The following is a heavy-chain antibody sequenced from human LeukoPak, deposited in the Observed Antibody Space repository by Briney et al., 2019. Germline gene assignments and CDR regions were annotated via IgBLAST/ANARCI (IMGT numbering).Heavy chain of an antibody. CDR2: ISNGGSI. J-gene: IGHJ4*02. D-gene: IGHD5-18*01. Sequence: GGSLRLSCAASGFSISSYALHWVRQAPGKGLQYVSGISNGGSIDYANSVKGRFTISRDNSRNTLYLQMGSLRPEDMAVYYCARDFSYGSGFDYWGQGILVTVSS. CDR3: ARDFSYGSGFDY. CDR1: GFSISSYA. V-gene: IGHV3-64*01.